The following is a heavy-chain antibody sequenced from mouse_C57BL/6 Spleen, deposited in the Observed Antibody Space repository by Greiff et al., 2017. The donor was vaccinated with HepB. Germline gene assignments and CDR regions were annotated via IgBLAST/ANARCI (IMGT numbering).Heavy chain of an antibody. CDR2: INPNNGGT. Sequence: EVQLQQSGPELVKPGASVKMSCKASGYTFTDYNMHWVKQSHGKSLEWIGYINPNNGGTSYNQKFKGKATLTVNKSSSTAYMELRSLTSEDSAVYYCARGGLYYDYVDYWGQGTTLTVSS. CDR3: ARGGLYYDYVDY. J-gene: IGHJ2*01. D-gene: IGHD2-4*01. V-gene: IGHV1-22*01. CDR1: GYTFTDYN.